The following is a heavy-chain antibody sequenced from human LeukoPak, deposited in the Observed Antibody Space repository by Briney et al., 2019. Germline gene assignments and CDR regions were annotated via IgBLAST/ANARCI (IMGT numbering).Heavy chain of an antibody. CDR3: ARHTSSIAARPLDY. CDR1: GCSISSSSYY. CDR2: IYYSGST. J-gene: IGHJ4*02. D-gene: IGHD6-6*01. V-gene: IGHV4-39*01. Sequence: SETLSLTCTVSGCSISSSSYYWGWIRQPPGKGLEWIGSIYYSGSTYYNPSLKSRVTISVDTSKNQFSLKLSSVTAADTAVYYCARHTSSIAARPLDYWGQGTLVTVSS.